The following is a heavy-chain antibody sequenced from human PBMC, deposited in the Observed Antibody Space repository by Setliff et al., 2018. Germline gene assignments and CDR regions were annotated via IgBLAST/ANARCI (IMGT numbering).Heavy chain of an antibody. J-gene: IGHJ5*02. CDR1: EYTFISYD. V-gene: IGHV1-8*02. Sequence: ASVKVSCKASEYTFISYDINWVRQATGQGLEWMGWMNPNSGNTGYAQKFQGRVTMTRNTSTSTAYMELSSLRSEDTAVYYCARGCHSSGWPNNWFDPWGQGTLVTVSS. CDR3: ARGCHSSGWPNNWFDP. D-gene: IGHD6-19*01. CDR2: MNPNSGNT.